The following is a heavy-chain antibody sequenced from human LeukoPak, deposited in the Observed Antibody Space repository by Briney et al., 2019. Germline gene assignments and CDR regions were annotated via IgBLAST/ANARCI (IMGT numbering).Heavy chain of an antibody. CDR2: ISSGSGYI. V-gene: IGHV3-21*01. Sequence: GGSLRLSCAAPGFTFSSYEMDWVRQAPGKGLEWVSSISSGSGYIYYADSVRGRFTISRDNAKNSLYLQMNSLRAEDTAVYYCARYGYSYAMDGWGQGTTVTVSS. CDR3: ARYGYSYAMDG. CDR1: GFTFSSYE. J-gene: IGHJ6*02. D-gene: IGHD5-18*01.